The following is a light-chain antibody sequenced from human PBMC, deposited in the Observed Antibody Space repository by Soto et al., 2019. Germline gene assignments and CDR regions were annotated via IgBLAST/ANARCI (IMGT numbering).Light chain of an antibody. CDR1: QSVSSY. CDR2: DAS. Sequence: EIVLTQSPATLSLSPGERATLSCRASQSVSSYLAWYQQKPGQAPRLLIYDASNRATGIPARFSASGSGTDFTLTISSLEPEDLAVYYCQQRSNWPPITFGQGTRLEIK. V-gene: IGKV3-11*01. J-gene: IGKJ5*01. CDR3: QQRSNWPPIT.